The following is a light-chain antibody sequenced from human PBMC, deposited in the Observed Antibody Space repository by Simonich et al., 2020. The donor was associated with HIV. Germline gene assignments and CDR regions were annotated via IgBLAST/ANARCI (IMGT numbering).Light chain of an antibody. CDR1: QSVSSN. CDR2: GAS. J-gene: IGKJ1*01. CDR3: QQYYSTPTWT. V-gene: IGKV3-15*01. Sequence: EIVMTQSPATLSVSPGERATLSCWASQSVSSNLAWYQQKPGQAPRLLIYGASTRATGIPARFSGSGSGTEFTLTISSLQSEDFAVYYCQQYYSTPTWTFGQGTKVEIK.